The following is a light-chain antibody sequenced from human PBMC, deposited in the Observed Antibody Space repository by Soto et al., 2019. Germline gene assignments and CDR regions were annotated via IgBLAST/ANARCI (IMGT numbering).Light chain of an antibody. CDR3: QHYNSYSEA. V-gene: IGKV1-5*03. J-gene: IGKJ1*01. CDR2: KAS. CDR1: QTSSSW. Sequence: DIQMTQSPSTLSGSVGDRVTITCRASQTSSSWLAWYQQKPGKAPKLLIYKASTLKSGVPSSFSGSGSGTEFTLTISSLQPDDFATYYCQHYNSYSEAFGQGTKVELK.